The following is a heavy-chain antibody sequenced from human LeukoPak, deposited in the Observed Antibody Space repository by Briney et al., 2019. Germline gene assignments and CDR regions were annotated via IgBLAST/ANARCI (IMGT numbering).Heavy chain of an antibody. V-gene: IGHV3-11*04. CDR2: ISRGGSTT. Sequence: PGGSLRLSCAASGFTFSDYYMSWIRQAPGKGLEWVSYISRGGSTTYYADSVKGRFTISRDNSKNTLYLQMNSLRAEDTAVYYCARDRPNLQLLSYFDYWGQGTLVTVSS. J-gene: IGHJ4*02. D-gene: IGHD2-2*01. CDR1: GFTFSDYY. CDR3: ARDRPNLQLLSYFDY.